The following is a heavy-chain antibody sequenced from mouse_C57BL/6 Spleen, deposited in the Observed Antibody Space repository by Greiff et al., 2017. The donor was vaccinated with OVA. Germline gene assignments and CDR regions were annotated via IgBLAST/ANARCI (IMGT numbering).Heavy chain of an antibody. D-gene: IGHD2-4*01. CDR2: IRSKSNNYAT. V-gene: IGHV10-1*01. CDR3: VRQYDYESAWFAY. J-gene: IGHJ3*01. Sequence: EVHLVESGGGLVQPKGSLKLSCAASGFSFNTYAMNWVRQAPGKGLEWVARIRSKSNNYATYYADSVKDRFTISRDDSESMLYLQMNNLKTEDTAMYYCVRQYDYESAWFAYWGQGTLVTVSA. CDR1: GFSFNTYA.